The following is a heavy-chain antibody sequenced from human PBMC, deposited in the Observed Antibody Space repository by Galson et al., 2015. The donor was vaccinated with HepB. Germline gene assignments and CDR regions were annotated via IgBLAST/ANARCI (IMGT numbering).Heavy chain of an antibody. CDR1: GFTFSGSA. Sequence: SLRLSCAASGFTFSGSAMHWVRQASGKGLEWVGRIRSKANSYATAYAASVKGRFTISRDDSKNTAYLQMNSLKTEDTAVYYCTRQIVGRNYYDSSGYYYYGMDVWGQGTTVTVSS. CDR3: TRQIVGRNYYDSSGYYYYGMDV. J-gene: IGHJ6*02. D-gene: IGHD3-22*01. CDR2: IRSKANSYAT. V-gene: IGHV3-73*01.